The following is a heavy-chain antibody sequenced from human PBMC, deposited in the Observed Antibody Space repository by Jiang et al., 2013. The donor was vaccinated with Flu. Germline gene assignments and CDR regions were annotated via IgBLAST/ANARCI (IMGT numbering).Heavy chain of an antibody. J-gene: IGHJ3*02. CDR3: TTEEGWEPWAFDI. CDR1: GFTFSNAW. V-gene: IGHV3-15*01. D-gene: IGHD1-26*01. Sequence: VQLLESGGGLVKPGGSLRLSCAASGFTFSNAWMSWVRQAPGKGLEWVGRIKSKTDGGTTDYAAPVKGRFTISRDDSKNTLYLQMNSLKTEDTAVYYCTTEEGWEPWAFDIWGPRDNGHRL. CDR2: IKSKTDGGTT.